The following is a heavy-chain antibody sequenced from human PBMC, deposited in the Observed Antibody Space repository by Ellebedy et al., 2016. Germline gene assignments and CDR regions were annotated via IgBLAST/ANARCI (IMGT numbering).Heavy chain of an antibody. CDR3: VHRTTVTSVDY. V-gene: IGHV2-5*01. Sequence: SGPTLVKPTQTLTLTCTFSGFSLSTSGVVVGGIRQPPGKALEWLAFIYWNDVKRYSPSLGSRITITKDTSKNQVVLTMTNMDPVDTGTYFCVHRTTVTSVDYWGQGILVTVSS. CDR1: GFSLSTSGVV. D-gene: IGHD4-11*01. J-gene: IGHJ4*02. CDR2: IYWNDVK.